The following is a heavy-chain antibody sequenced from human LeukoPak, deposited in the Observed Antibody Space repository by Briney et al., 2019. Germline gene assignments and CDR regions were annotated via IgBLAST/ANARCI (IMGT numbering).Heavy chain of an antibody. CDR1: GDSVSRSDSY. J-gene: IGHJ1*01. CDR2: IYYSGRT. D-gene: IGHD3-22*01. Sequence: SETLSLTCSVSGDSVSRSDSYWDWIRQPPGKGQEWIGTIYYSGRTYYSPSLKSRVTMSVDPSNNQFSLTLRSVTAADTAVYYCARRRYYDGSGYLEWGQGTLLSVSS. V-gene: IGHV4-39*01. CDR3: ARRRYYDGSGYLE.